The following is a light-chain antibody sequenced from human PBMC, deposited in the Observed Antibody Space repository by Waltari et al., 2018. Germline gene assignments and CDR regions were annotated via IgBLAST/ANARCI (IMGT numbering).Light chain of an antibody. V-gene: IGLV1-51*02. CDR3: GTWDNTLSAV. Sequence: QSVLTQPSSVSAAPGQKVSISCSGSTPTIGNHYVSWYQQFPGEAPKVLSYGNDKRTTGIPDRFSGSKSGTSATLEITGRQTGDEAVYYCGTWDNTLSAVFGGGTKVTVL. CDR2: GND. J-gene: IGLJ2*01. CDR1: TPTIGNHY.